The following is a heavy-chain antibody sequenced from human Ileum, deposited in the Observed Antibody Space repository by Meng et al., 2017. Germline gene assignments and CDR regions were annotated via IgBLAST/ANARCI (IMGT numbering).Heavy chain of an antibody. Sequence: HVPLQASGPGRVRPSSPLSLICTVSGGSVSTSDYQWGWIRQPPGKGLEWIGYAGTNYNPSLKSRVTISVDTSKRQFSLKLTSVTAADTAVYYCARDHWGSLDYWGQGILVTVSS. CDR3: ARDHWGSLDY. CDR2: AGT. J-gene: IGHJ4*02. V-gene: IGHV4-61*08. CDR1: GGSVSTSDYQ. D-gene: IGHD7-27*01.